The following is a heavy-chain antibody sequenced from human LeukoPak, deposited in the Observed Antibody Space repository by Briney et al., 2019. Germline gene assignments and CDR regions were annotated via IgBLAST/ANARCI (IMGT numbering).Heavy chain of an antibody. Sequence: GGSLRLSCAASGFTFSNAWMSWVRQAPGNGLEWVGRIKSKTDGGTTDYAAPVKGRFTISRDDSKNTLYLQMNSLKTEDTAVYYCTTDIAAAGTDYWGQGTLVTVSS. CDR2: IKSKTDGGTT. V-gene: IGHV3-15*01. CDR1: GFTFSNAW. D-gene: IGHD6-13*01. J-gene: IGHJ4*02. CDR3: TTDIAAAGTDY.